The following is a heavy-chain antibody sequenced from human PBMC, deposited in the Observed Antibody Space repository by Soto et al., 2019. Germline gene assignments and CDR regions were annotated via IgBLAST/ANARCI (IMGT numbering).Heavy chain of an antibody. CDR3: ASRPRYYHMDV. CDR2: ITNTGGGT. CDR1: GFMFNTYA. J-gene: IGHJ6*02. Sequence: GGSLRLSCAASGFMFNTYAMTWVRQAPGKGLEWVATITNTGGGTYYADSVKGRFTISRDNSNNRLYLQMYSLRAEDTAVYFCASRPRYYHMDVWGQGTTVTVSS. V-gene: IGHV3-23*01.